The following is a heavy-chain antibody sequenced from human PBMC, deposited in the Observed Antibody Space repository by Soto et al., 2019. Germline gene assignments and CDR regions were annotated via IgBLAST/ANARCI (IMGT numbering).Heavy chain of an antibody. Sequence: QVQLVESGGGVVQPGRSLRLSCAASGFTFSSYGMHWVRQAPGEGLEWVALIWFDGSITYYADSVKGRFTISRDNSKNTLYLQMNSLTAEDTAVYYCARGTGYFYYYMDDWGKGTTVTVSS. V-gene: IGHV3-33*01. CDR2: IWFDGSIT. CDR1: GFTFSSYG. D-gene: IGHD6-13*01. CDR3: ARGTGYFYYYMDD. J-gene: IGHJ6*03.